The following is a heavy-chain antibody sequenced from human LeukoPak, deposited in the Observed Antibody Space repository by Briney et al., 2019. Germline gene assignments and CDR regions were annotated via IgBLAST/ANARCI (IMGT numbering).Heavy chain of an antibody. CDR2: ISDDGSGT. Sequence: PGGSLRLSCAASGFTFSDYAMSWVRQAPGQGLEWVSTISDDGSGTYYADSVKGRFNISRDNSKNTLFLQINSLRAEDSAVYYFATARERHPSVYYLVGGQGTLITVSS. CDR1: GFTFSDYA. CDR3: ATARERHPSVYYLV. J-gene: IGHJ4*02. D-gene: IGHD3-22*01. V-gene: IGHV3-23*01.